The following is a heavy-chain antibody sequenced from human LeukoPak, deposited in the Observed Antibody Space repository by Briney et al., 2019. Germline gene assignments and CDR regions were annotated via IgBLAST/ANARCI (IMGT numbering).Heavy chain of an antibody. CDR2: IYTSGST. CDR3: ARGGRVRCSPNWFDP. J-gene: IGHJ5*02. Sequence: PSETLSLTCTVSGGSISSYYWSWIRQPAGKGLEWIGRIYTSGSTNYNPSLKSRVTMSVDTSKNQFSLKLSSVTAADTAVYYCARGGRVRCSPNWFDPWGQGTLVTVSS. CDR1: GGSISSYY. D-gene: IGHD2-21*01. V-gene: IGHV4-4*07.